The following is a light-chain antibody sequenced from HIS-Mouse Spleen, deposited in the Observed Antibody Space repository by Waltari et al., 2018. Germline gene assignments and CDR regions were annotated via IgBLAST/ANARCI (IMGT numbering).Light chain of an antibody. CDR3: QSYDSSLSGSV. V-gene: IGLV1-40*01. Sequence: QSVLTQPPSVSGAPGPRVTIPCTGSSSNIGAGYDGNWYPQLPGTAPKLLIYGNSNRPSGVPDRFSGSKSGTSASLAITGLQAEDEADYYCQSYDSSLSGSVFGGGTKLTVL. CDR2: GNS. J-gene: IGLJ3*02. CDR1: SSNIGAGYD.